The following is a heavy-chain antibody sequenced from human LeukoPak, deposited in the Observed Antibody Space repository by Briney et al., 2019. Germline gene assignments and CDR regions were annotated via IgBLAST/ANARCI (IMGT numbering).Heavy chain of an antibody. J-gene: IGHJ4*02. D-gene: IGHD2-15*01. CDR2: INWNGGST. V-gene: IGHV3-20*04. CDR3: ARAQRYCSGGSCYYEANDY. CDR1: GFTFDDYG. Sequence: GGSLRLSCAASGFTFDDYGMSWVRQAPGKGLEWVSGINWNGGSTGYADSVKGRYTISRDNAKNSLYLQMNSLRAEDTALYYCARAQRYCSGGSCYYEANDYWGQGTLVTVSS.